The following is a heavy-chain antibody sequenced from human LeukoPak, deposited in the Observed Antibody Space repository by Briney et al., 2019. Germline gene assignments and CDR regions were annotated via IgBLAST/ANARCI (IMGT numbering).Heavy chain of an antibody. CDR2: ISGSGGST. V-gene: IGHV3-23*01. D-gene: IGHD6-19*01. Sequence: GGSLRLSCAVSGFTFSSSAMSWVRQAPGKGLAWVSCISGSGGSTYYADSVKGRFTISRDNSKNTLYLQMNSLRAEDTAVYYCTGGGGWYRFDYWGQGILVTVSS. J-gene: IGHJ4*02. CDR1: GFTFSSSA. CDR3: TGGGGWYRFDY.